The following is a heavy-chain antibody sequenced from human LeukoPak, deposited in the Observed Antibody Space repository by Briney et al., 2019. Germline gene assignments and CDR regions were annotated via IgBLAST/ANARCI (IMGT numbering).Heavy chain of an antibody. J-gene: IGHJ3*02. V-gene: IGHV3-48*03. D-gene: IGHD1-14*01. CDR3: ARLNHDAFDI. Sequence: GGSLRLSCAASGFTFSSYEMNWVRQAPGKGLEWVSYISSSGSTIYYADSVKGRFTISRDNAKNSLYLQMNSLRAEDTAIYYCARLNHDAFDIWGQGTMVTVSS. CDR1: GFTFSSYE. CDR2: ISSSGSTI.